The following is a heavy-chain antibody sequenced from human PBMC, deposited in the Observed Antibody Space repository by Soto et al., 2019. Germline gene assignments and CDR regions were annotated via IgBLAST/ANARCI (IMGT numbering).Heavy chain of an antibody. CDR2: ISAYNGNT. CDR1: GYTFTSYG. V-gene: IGHV1-18*01. Sequence: ASVKVSCKASGYTFTSYGISWVRQAPGQGLEWMGWISAYNGNTNYAQKLQGRVTMTTDTSTSTAYMELRSLRSDDTAMYYCARDSLAAAGTRWFDPWGQGTLVTVSS. CDR3: ARDSLAAAGTRWFDP. D-gene: IGHD6-13*01. J-gene: IGHJ5*02.